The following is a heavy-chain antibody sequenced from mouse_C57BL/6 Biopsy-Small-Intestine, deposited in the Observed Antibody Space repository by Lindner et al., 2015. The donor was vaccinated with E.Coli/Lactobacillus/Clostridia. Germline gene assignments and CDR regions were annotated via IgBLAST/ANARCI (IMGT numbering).Heavy chain of an antibody. CDR3: TRVLDGYAWFAY. CDR1: GFTFSSYA. D-gene: IGHD2-3*01. V-gene: IGHV5-4*01. J-gene: IGHJ3*01. CDR2: ISDGGAHT. Sequence: VQLQESGGGLVKPGGSLKLSCAASGFTFSSYAMSWVRQTPEKRLEWVATISDGGAHTYYPDSVWGRFTISRDNAKNNLYLQMSHLKSEDTAMYYCTRVLDGYAWFAYWGQGTLVTVS.